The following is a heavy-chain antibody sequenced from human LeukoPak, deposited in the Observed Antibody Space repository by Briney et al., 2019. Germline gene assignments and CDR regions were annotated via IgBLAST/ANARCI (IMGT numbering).Heavy chain of an antibody. V-gene: IGHV4-30-2*01. D-gene: IGHD3-3*01. CDR2: IYHSGST. CDR1: GGSFSGYY. J-gene: IGHJ4*02. Sequence: TLSLTCAVYGGSFSGYYWSWIRQPPGKGLEWIGYIYHSGSTYYNPSLKSRVTISVDRSKNQFSLKLSSVTAADTAVYYCARGHDFWSGYYSFDYWGQGTLVTVSS. CDR3: ARGHDFWSGYYSFDY.